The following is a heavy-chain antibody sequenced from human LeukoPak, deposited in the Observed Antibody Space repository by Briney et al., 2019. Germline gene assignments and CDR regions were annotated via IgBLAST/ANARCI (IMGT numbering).Heavy chain of an antibody. D-gene: IGHD3-3*01. CDR2: IYHSGST. CDR3: ARSRVWSDYWGYFDY. Sequence: SETLSLTCTVSGGSISSSYWSWIRQPPGKGLDWIGYIYHSGSTNYNPSLKSRVTISVDTSKTQISLKLRAVTAADTAVYYCARSRVWSDYWGYFDYWGQGTLVTVSS. CDR1: GGSISSSY. J-gene: IGHJ4*02. V-gene: IGHV4-59*01.